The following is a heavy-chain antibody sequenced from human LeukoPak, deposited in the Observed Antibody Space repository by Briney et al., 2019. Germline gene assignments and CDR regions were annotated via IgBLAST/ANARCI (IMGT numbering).Heavy chain of an antibody. CDR3: ARPAVAAAANLYYYYYYMDV. D-gene: IGHD6-13*01. CDR1: GFTFSSYG. Sequence: GGSLRLSCAASGFTFSSYGMHWVRQAPGKGLEWVAVIWYDGSNKYYADSVKGRFTISRDNSKNTLYLQMNSLRAEDTAVYYCARPAVAAAANLYYYYYYMDVWGKGTSVTVSS. J-gene: IGHJ6*03. CDR2: IWYDGSNK. V-gene: IGHV3-33*01.